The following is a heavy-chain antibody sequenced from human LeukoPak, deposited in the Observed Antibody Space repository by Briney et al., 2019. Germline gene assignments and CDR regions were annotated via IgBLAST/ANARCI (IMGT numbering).Heavy chain of an antibody. V-gene: IGHV5-51*01. CDR3: ARGGIDSVMLTTERFDY. Sequence: GESLKISCKGSGYSFISYWIGWVRQMPGKGLEWMGIIYPDDSDTRYSPSFQGQVTISADKSISTAYLQWSSLKASDTAMYYCARGGIDSVMLTTERFDYWGQGTLDTVSS. CDR1: GYSFISYW. D-gene: IGHD3-16*01. CDR2: IYPDDSDT. J-gene: IGHJ4*02.